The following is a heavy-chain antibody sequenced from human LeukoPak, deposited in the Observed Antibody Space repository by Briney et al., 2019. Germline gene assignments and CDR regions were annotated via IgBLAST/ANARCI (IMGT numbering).Heavy chain of an antibody. CDR2: INHSGST. Sequence: PSETLSLTCAVYGGSFSGYYWSWLRQPPGKGLEWIGEINHSGSTNYNPSLKRRVTISVDTSKNQFSLKLSSVTAADTAVFYCAGRDDYNSLDHWGQGTLVTVSA. CDR3: AGRDDYNSLDH. CDR1: GGSFSGYY. J-gene: IGHJ4*02. V-gene: IGHV4-34*01. D-gene: IGHD5-24*01.